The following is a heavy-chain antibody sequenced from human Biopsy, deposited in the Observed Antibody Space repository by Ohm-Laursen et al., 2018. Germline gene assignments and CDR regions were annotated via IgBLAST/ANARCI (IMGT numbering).Heavy chain of an antibody. CDR1: GFTFTRYW. Sequence: SLRLSCSASGFTFTRYWMSWVRQAPGKGLEWVSSVTTTSSYIYYADSVKGRFTISRDNAKNSLYLQMNSLRAEDTAVYYCARGRTGGWGQGTLVTVSS. J-gene: IGHJ4*02. CDR3: ARGRTGG. D-gene: IGHD1/OR15-1a*01. V-gene: IGHV3-21*01. CDR2: VTTTSSYI.